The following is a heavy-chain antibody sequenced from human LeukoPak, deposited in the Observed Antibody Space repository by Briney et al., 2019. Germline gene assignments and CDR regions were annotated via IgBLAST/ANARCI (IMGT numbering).Heavy chain of an antibody. Sequence: SVKVSCKASGGTFSSYAISWVRQAPGQGLEWMGGIIPIFGTANYAQKFQGRVTITTDESTSTAYMELSSLRSEDTAVYYCARGGHSGYDLVDYWGQGTLVTVSS. CDR2: IIPIFGTA. CDR3: ARGGHSGYDLVDY. CDR1: GGTFSSYA. D-gene: IGHD5-12*01. J-gene: IGHJ4*02. V-gene: IGHV1-69*05.